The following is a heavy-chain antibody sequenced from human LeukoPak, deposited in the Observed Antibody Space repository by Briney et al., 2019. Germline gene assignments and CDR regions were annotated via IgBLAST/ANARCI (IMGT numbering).Heavy chain of an antibody. CDR1: GFTFSSYS. J-gene: IGHJ4*02. Sequence: GGSLRLSCAASGFTFSSYSMNWVRQAPGKGLEWVSGISWNSGSIGYADSVKGRFTISRDNAKNSLYLQMNSLRAEDTALYYCAKVLAAAGSAFDYWGQGTLVTVSS. D-gene: IGHD6-13*01. V-gene: IGHV3-9*01. CDR2: ISWNSGSI. CDR3: AKVLAAAGSAFDY.